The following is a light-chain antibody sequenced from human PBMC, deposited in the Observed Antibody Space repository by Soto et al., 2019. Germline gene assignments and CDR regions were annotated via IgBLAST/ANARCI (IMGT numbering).Light chain of an antibody. CDR3: EHYDASTRT. CDR2: GAS. V-gene: IGKV3-20*01. J-gene: IGKJ1*01. Sequence: EVVLTQFPVTLSFSPGDTATLFCRATQSVSSGYLAWYQQKPGQAPRLLIYGASSRATGIPDRFSGIGSGADFTLAITGLEPEDFAVYYCEHYDASTRTFGQGTKVDIK. CDR1: QSVSSGY.